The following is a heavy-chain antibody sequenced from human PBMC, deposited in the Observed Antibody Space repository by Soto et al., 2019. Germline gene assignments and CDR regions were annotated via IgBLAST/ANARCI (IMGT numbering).Heavy chain of an antibody. CDR3: ARDIVVVPAVRAGMDV. D-gene: IGHD2-2*01. Sequence: ASVKVSCKASGYTFTSYGIGWVRQAPGQGLEWMGWISAYNGNTNYAQKLQGRVTMTTDTSTSTAYMELRSLRSDDTAVYYCARDIVVVPAVRAGMDVWGQGTTVTVSS. J-gene: IGHJ6*02. CDR2: ISAYNGNT. CDR1: GYTFTSYG. V-gene: IGHV1-18*01.